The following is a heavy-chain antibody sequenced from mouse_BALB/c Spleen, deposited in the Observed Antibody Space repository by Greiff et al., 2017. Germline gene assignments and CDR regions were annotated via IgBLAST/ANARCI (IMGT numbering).Heavy chain of an antibody. V-gene: IGHV5-12-1*01. CDR2: ISSGGGST. CDR3: ARHGGLRDAMDY. CDR1: GFAFSSYD. J-gene: IGHJ4*01. Sequence: EVQGVESGGGLVKPGGSLKLSCAASGFAFSSYDMSWVRQTPEKRLEWVAYISSGGGSTYYPDTVKGRFTISRDNAKNTLYLQMSSLRSEDTAMYYCARHGGLRDAMDYWGQGTSVTVSS. D-gene: IGHD2-4*01.